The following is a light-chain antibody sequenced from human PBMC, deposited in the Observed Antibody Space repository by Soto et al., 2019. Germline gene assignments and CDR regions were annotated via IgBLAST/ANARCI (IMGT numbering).Light chain of an antibody. V-gene: IGLV2-11*01. CDR3: FSYARSYTFYV. Sequence: QSALTQPRSVSGSPGQSVTISCTGTSSDVGGYNYVSWYQQHPGKAPKLMIYDVSKRPSGVPDRFSGSKSGNTASLTISGLQAEDAADYYCFSYARSYTFYVFGTGTKLTVL. CDR1: SSDVGGYNY. J-gene: IGLJ1*01. CDR2: DVS.